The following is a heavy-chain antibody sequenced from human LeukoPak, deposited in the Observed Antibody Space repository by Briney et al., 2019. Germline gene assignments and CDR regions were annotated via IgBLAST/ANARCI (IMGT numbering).Heavy chain of an antibody. CDR1: GGSISSYY. CDR2: IYYSGGT. J-gene: IGHJ4*02. CDR3: ARDADSVLRYFDWTLGVYFDY. D-gene: IGHD3-9*01. V-gene: IGHV4-59*12. Sequence: SETLSLTCTVSGGSISSYYWSWIRQPPGKGLEWIGYIYYSGGTNYNPSLKSRVTISVDTSKNQFSLKLSSVTAADTAVYYCARDADSVLRYFDWTLGVYFDYWGQGTLVTVSS.